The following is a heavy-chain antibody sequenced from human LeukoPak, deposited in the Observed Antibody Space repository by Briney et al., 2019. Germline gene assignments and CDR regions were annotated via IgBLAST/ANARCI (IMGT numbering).Heavy chain of an antibody. V-gene: IGHV4-59*01. CDR2: ISYSASP. CDR1: GGSISSNF. Sequence: SETLSLTCIVSGGSISSNFWNWIRQPPGKGLEWVGYISYSASPTYNPSLKSRVTISLDTSKNQFSLRLSSVTAADTAVYYCASSQISMVRGVIMLDGFDIWRQGRMVALPS. J-gene: IGHJ3*02. D-gene: IGHD3-10*01. CDR3: ASSQISMVRGVIMLDGFDI.